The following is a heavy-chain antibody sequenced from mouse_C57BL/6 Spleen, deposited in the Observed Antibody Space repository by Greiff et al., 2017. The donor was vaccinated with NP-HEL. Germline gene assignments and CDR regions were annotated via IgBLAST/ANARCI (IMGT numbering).Heavy chain of an antibody. J-gene: IGHJ3*01. CDR1: GYAFSSYW. CDR2: IYPGDGDT. V-gene: IGHV1-80*01. Sequence: VQLQQSGAELVKPGASVKISCKASGYAFSSYWMNWVKQRPGKGLEWIGQIYPGDGDTNYNEKFKGKATLTVDKSSSTAYMQLSSLTSEDSADYYSANAAWFAYWGQGTPVTVSA. CDR3: ANAAWFAY.